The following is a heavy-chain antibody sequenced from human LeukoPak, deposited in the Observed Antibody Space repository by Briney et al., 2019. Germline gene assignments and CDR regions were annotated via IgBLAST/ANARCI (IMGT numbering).Heavy chain of an antibody. CDR3: ARQPIRGGVDY. V-gene: IGHV4-59*08. CDR2: IYYSGST. J-gene: IGHJ4*02. Sequence: SETLSLTCTVSGGSISSYYWSWIRQPPGKGLEWNGYIYYSGSTNYNPSLKSRVTISVDTSKNQFSLKLSSVAAADTAVYYCARQPIRGGVDYWGQGTLVTVSS. CDR1: GGSISSYY. D-gene: IGHD3-10*01.